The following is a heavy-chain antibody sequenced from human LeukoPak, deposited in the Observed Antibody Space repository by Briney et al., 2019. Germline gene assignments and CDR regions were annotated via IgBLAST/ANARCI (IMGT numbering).Heavy chain of an antibody. D-gene: IGHD1-1*01. CDR3: ARQLSWKFDP. V-gene: IGHV4-59*01. Sequence: SGTLSLTCTVSGGSISSYYWSWIRQPPGKGLEWIGYIYYSGSTNYNPSLKSRVTISVDTSKNQFSLKLSSVTAADTAVYYCARQLSWKFDPWGQGTLVTVSS. J-gene: IGHJ5*02. CDR1: GGSISSYY. CDR2: IYYSGST.